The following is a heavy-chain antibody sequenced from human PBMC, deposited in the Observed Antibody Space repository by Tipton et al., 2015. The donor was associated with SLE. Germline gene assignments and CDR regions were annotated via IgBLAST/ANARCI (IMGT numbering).Heavy chain of an antibody. Sequence: GSLRLSCAASGFIFSSTWMTWVRQAPGKGLEWVANIKGDESEKHYVDSVKGRFTISRDNAENSVYLEMSSLKAEDTALYYCGANIPPHYPAFWGQGTLVTVSS. V-gene: IGHV3-7*01. J-gene: IGHJ4*02. D-gene: IGHD4/OR15-4a*01. CDR1: GFIFSSTW. CDR2: IKGDESEK. CDR3: GANIPPHYPAF.